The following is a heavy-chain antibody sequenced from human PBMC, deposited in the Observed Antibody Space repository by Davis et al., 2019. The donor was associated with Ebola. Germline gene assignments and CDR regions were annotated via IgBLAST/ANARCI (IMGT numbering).Heavy chain of an antibody. CDR3: AILRGGYSSSWPLDY. CDR1: GGSISSSNW. D-gene: IGHD6-13*01. V-gene: IGHV4-4*02. Sequence: PSETLSLTCAVSGGSISSSNWWSWVRQPPGKGLEWIGEIYHSGSTNYNPSLKSRVTISVDKSKNQFSLKLSSVTAADTAVYYCAILRGGYSSSWPLDYWGQGTLVTVSS. CDR2: IYHSGST. J-gene: IGHJ4*02.